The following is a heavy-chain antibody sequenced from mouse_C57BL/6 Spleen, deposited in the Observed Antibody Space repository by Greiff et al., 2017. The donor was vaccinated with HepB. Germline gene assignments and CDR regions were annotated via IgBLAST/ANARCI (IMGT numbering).Heavy chain of an antibody. Sequence: QVQLQQSGPELVKPGASVKISCKASGYAFSSSWMNWVKQRPGKGLEWIGRIYPGDGDTNYNGKFKGKATLTADKSSSTASMQLSSLTSEDSAVYFCARVHGYDGYWYFDVWGTGTTVTVSS. D-gene: IGHD2-2*01. CDR1: GYAFSSSW. V-gene: IGHV1-82*01. CDR3: ARVHGYDGYWYFDV. CDR2: IYPGDGDT. J-gene: IGHJ1*03.